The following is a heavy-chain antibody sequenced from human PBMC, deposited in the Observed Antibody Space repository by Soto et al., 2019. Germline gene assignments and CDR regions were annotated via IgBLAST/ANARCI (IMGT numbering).Heavy chain of an antibody. CDR1: GYPVTAYY. CDR3: ARGGGVGVAGSAAFDM. Sequence: QLHLVQSGAVVKKPGASVTVSCSASGYPVTAYYMHWVRQAPGRGLEWMGGINPATGAAKYTQTFQGRGTMTRDPSTSTVFRELSGLTSEDTAVFYWARGGGVGVAGSAAFDMWGQGTLVTVSS. CDR2: INPATGAA. V-gene: IGHV1-2*02. J-gene: IGHJ3*02. D-gene: IGHD3-3*01.